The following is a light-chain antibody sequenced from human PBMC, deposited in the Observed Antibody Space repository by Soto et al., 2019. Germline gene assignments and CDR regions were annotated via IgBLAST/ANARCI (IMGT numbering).Light chain of an antibody. CDR3: SSYAGSNTVV. J-gene: IGLJ2*01. CDR1: SSDVGGCNC. Sequence: QSALTQPPSASGSPGQSVTISCTGTSSDVGGCNCVSWYQQHPGKAPKLMIYEVSKRPSGVPDRFSGSKSGNTASLTVSGLQAEDEADYYCSSYAGSNTVVFGGGTQLTVL. V-gene: IGLV2-8*01. CDR2: EVS.